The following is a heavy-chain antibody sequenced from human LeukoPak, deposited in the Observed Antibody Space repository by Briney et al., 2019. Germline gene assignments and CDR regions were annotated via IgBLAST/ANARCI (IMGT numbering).Heavy chain of an antibody. CDR3: AEHGYSGYRVEYYFDY. CDR2: ISGSGGST. D-gene: IGHD5-12*01. Sequence: GGSLRLSCAASGFTFSSYAVSWVRQAPGKGLEWVSAISGSGGSTYYADSVKGRFTISRDNSKNTLYLQMNSLRAEDTAVYYCAEHGYSGYRVEYYFDYWGQGTLVTVSS. J-gene: IGHJ4*02. V-gene: IGHV3-23*01. CDR1: GFTFSSYA.